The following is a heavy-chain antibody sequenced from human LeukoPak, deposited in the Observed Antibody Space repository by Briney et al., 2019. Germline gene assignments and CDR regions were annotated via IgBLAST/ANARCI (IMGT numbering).Heavy chain of an antibody. V-gene: IGHV1-69*01. Sequence: SVKVSCKASGGTFSSYAISWVRQAPGQGLEWMGGVIPIFGTANYAQKVQGRVTITADESTSTAYMELSSLRSEDTAVYYCARATTVTTPNPYSCYYYYMDVWGKGTTVTVSS. J-gene: IGHJ6*03. D-gene: IGHD4-11*01. CDR2: VIPIFGTA. CDR1: GGTFSSYA. CDR3: ARATTVTTPNPYSCYYYYMDV.